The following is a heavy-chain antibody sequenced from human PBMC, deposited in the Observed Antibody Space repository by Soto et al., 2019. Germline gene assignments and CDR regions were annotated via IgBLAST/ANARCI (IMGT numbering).Heavy chain of an antibody. CDR3: GKDWRQLGEYYFDY. J-gene: IGHJ4*02. V-gene: IGHV3-23*01. CDR2: ISGSGGST. Sequence: PGGSLRLSCAASGFTFSSYAMCWVRQAPGKELEWVSAISGSGGSTYYADSVKGRFTISRDNSKNTLYLQMNSLRAEDTAVYYCGKDWRQLGEYYFDYWGKGTLVNVSS. D-gene: IGHD6-13*01. CDR1: GFTFSSYA.